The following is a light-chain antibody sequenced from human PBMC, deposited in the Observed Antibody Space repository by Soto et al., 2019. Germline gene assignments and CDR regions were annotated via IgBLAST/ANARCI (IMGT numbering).Light chain of an antibody. CDR2: GAS. CDR1: QSVSNSY. V-gene: IGKV3-20*01. J-gene: IGKJ4*01. Sequence: EIVLTQSPGTLSLSPGERATLSCRASQSVSNSYLAWYQQKPGQAPRLLIYGASSRATGIPDRFSGSGSVTDFTLTISRLEPEDFAVYYCQQYCSSPPTFGGGTKVEIK. CDR3: QQYCSSPPT.